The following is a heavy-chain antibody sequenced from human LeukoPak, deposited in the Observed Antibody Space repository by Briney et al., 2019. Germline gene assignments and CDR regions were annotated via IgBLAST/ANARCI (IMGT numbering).Heavy chain of an antibody. CDR3: ARDGSSSWYAY. CDR2: ISPYNGNT. D-gene: IGHD6-13*01. Sequence: ASVKVPCKASGYTLTSYGISWLRQAPGQGLEWMGWISPYNGNTNYAQKLQGRVTMTADTSTSTAYMDLRSLSSGDTAVYYCARDGSSSWYAYWGQGTLVTVSS. V-gene: IGHV1-18*01. J-gene: IGHJ4*02. CDR1: GYTLTSYG.